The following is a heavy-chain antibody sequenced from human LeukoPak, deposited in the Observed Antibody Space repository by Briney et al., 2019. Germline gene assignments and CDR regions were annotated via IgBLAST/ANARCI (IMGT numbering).Heavy chain of an antibody. CDR2: ISSSGSTI. V-gene: IGHV3-11*04. CDR1: GFTFSDYY. D-gene: IGHD3-10*01. Sequence: GGSLRLSCAASGFTFSDYYMSWIRQAPGKGLEWVSYISSSGSTIYYADSVKGRFTISRDNAKNSLYLQMNSPRAEDTAVYYCAGERRRFGELYSWGQGTLVTVSS. CDR3: AGERRRFGELYS. J-gene: IGHJ4*02.